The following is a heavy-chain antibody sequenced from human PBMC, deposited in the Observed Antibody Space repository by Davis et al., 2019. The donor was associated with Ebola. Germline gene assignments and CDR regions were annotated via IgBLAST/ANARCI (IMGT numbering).Heavy chain of an antibody. V-gene: IGHV3-33*06. D-gene: IGHD3-10*01. CDR2: IWYDGSNK. CDR3: AKVGLWFGELSWFDP. J-gene: IGHJ5*02. CDR1: GFTFSSYG. Sequence: GGSLRLSCAASGFTFSSYGMHWVRQAPGKGLEWVAVIWYDGSNKYYADSVKGRFTISRDNSKNTLYLQMNSLRAEDTAVYYCAKVGLWFGELSWFDPWGQGTLVTVSS.